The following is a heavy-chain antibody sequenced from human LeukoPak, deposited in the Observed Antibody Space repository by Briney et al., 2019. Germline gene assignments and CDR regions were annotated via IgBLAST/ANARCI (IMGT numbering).Heavy chain of an antibody. CDR3: ARGPYCSSTSCYFDY. J-gene: IGHJ4*02. CDR2: ISAYNGNT. D-gene: IGHD2-2*01. CDR1: GYTFTNYG. Sequence: GASVKVSCKASGYTFTNYGISWVRQAPGQGLEWMGWISAYNGNTNYAQKLQDRVTMTTDTSTSTAYMEVRSLRSEDTAVYYCARGPYCSSTSCYFDYWGQGTLVTVSS. V-gene: IGHV1-18*01.